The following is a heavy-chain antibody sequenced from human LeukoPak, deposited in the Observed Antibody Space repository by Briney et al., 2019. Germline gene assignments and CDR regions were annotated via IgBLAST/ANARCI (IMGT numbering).Heavy chain of an antibody. D-gene: IGHD5-18*01. CDR1: GFTFSSYS. J-gene: IGHJ3*02. CDR2: ISSSSSYI. Sequence: GGSLRLSCAASGFTFSSYSMNWVRQAPGKGLEWVSSISSSSSYIYYADSVKGRFTISRDNAKNSPYLQMNSLRAEDTAVYYCARVDTAIDAFDIWGQGTMVTVSS. CDR3: ARVDTAIDAFDI. V-gene: IGHV3-21*01.